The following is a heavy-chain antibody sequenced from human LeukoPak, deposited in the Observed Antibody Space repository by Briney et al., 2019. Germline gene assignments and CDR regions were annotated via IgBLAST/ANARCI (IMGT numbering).Heavy chain of an antibody. CDR1: GFTVSNNY. Sequence: GGSLRLSCAASGFTVSNNYLNWVRQAPGKGLEWVSVIYSGGNTYYADSVKGRFTIPRDNSKNTLHLQMNSLRAEDSAVYYCARDRDYGGRLGYWGQGTLVTVSS. CDR3: ARDRDYGGRLGY. D-gene: IGHD4-23*01. CDR2: IYSGGNT. J-gene: IGHJ4*02. V-gene: IGHV3-66*02.